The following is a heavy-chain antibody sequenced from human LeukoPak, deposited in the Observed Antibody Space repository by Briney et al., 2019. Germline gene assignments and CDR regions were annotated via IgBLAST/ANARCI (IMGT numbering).Heavy chain of an antibody. CDR1: GGSTSSYY. D-gene: IGHD5-18*01. J-gene: IGHJ4*02. V-gene: IGHV4-59*08. CDR2: IYYSGST. Sequence: PSETLSLTCTVSGGSTSSYYWSWIRQPPGKGLEWIGYIYYSGSTNYNPSLKSRVTISVDTSKNQFSLKLSSVTAADTAVYYCARHMGLGYSYGYPYFDYWGQGTLVTVFS. CDR3: ARHMGLGYSYGYPYFDY.